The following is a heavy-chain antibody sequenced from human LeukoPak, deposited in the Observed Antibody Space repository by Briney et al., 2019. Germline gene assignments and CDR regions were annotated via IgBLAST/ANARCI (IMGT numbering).Heavy chain of an antibody. V-gene: IGHV1-18*01. J-gene: IGHJ5*01. D-gene: IGHD6-13*01. CDR2: ISAYNGNT. Sequence: ASVKVSCKASGYTFTSYGISWVRQAPGQGLEWMGWISAYNGNTNYAQKLQGRVTMTTDTSTSTAYMELRSLRSDDTAVYYCARVGVYFGYSSSWFDYWGQGTLVTVSS. CDR3: ARVGVYFGYSSSWFDY. CDR1: GYTFTSYG.